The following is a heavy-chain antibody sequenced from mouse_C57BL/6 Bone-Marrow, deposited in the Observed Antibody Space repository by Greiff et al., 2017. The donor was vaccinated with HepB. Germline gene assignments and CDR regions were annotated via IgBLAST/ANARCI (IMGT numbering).Heavy chain of an antibody. CDR3: ARGAQDYAMDY. Sequence: QVQLQQPGAELVRPGSSVKLSCKASGYTFTSYWMDWVKQRPGQGLEWIGNIYPSDSETHYNQKFKDKATLTVDKSSSTAYMQLSSLTSEDSAVYYCARGAQDYAMDYWGQGTSVTVSS. D-gene: IGHD3-2*02. V-gene: IGHV1-61*01. CDR1: GYTFTSYW. CDR2: IYPSDSET. J-gene: IGHJ4*01.